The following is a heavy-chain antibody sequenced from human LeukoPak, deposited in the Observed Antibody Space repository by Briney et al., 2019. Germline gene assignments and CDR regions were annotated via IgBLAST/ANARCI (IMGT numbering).Heavy chain of an antibody. D-gene: IGHD2-21*01. J-gene: IGHJ4*02. CDR1: GGSISSVRYY. CDR2: IFYGGST. Sequence: SETLSLTCTVSGGSISSVRYYWGWIRQPPGKGLEWIGTIFYGGSTYYNPSLKSRVTVAVDRSKNQFSLNLSSVTAADTAFYFCARQSVPAMLFGFDYWGQGTLVAVPS. V-gene: IGHV4-39*01. CDR3: ARQSVPAMLFGFDY.